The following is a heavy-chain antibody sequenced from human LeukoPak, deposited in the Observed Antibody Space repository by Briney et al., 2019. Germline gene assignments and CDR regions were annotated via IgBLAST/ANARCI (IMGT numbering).Heavy chain of an antibody. J-gene: IGHJ6*02. CDR3: AKYSGASSYYNGMDV. V-gene: IGHV3-23*01. CDR2: ISGSGTGT. D-gene: IGHD2-21*01. CDR1: GFTFTTYG. Sequence: PGGSLRLSCAASGFTFTTYGMSWVRQTPGKGLEWVSAISGSGTGTDYADSVKGRFTISRDDSKNTLYLQMNSLRAEDTAVYYCAKYSGASSYYNGMDVWGQGTTVTVSS.